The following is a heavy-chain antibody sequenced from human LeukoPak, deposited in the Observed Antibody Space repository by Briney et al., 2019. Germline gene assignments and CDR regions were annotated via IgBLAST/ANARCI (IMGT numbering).Heavy chain of an antibody. D-gene: IGHD2-15*01. J-gene: IGHJ3*02. V-gene: IGHV3-23*01. CDR3: AKGFSYSTDAFDI. CDR1: GFTFSNYA. CDR2: INTSGGST. Sequence: GGSLRLSCAASGFTFSNYAMRWVRQAPGKGLEGVSGINTSGGSTYYADPVKGRFTISRDNSKNTLYLQMNGLRAEEQAIYYCAKGFSYSTDAFDIWGQGTTVTVSS.